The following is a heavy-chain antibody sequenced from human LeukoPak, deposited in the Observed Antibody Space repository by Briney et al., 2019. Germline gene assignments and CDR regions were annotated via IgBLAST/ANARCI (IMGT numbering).Heavy chain of an antibody. V-gene: IGHV4-59*04. CDR1: GGSISSYY. CDR3: ARPWGVGAPFDP. CDR2: IFHSGST. D-gene: IGHD1-26*01. J-gene: IGHJ5*02. Sequence: PSETLSLTCTVSGGSISSYYWSWIRQPPGKGLEWIGTIFHSGSTYYNPSLKSRVTITVDTSKNQFSLNLNSVTSADTAVYYCARPWGVGAPFDPWGPGTLVTVSS.